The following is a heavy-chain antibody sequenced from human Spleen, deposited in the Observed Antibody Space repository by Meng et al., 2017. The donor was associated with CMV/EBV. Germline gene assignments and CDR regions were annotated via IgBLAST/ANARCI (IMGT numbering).Heavy chain of an antibody. Sequence: GESLKISCAASGFTFSTYWMSWVRQAPGKGLEWVATIKQDGSEKYYVDSVKGRFTISRDNAKNSLYLQMNSLRAEDTAVYYCARAREAAADPYYFDYWGQGTLVTVSS. CDR2: IKQDGSEK. CDR1: GFTFSTYW. D-gene: IGHD6-13*01. J-gene: IGHJ4*02. CDR3: ARAREAAADPYYFDY. V-gene: IGHV3-7*01.